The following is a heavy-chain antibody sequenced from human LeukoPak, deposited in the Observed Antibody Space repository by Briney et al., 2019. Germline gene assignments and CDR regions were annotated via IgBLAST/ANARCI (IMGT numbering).Heavy chain of an antibody. Sequence: PSETLSLTCTVSGGSISSYYWSWIRQPPGKGLEWIGYIHYSGSTNYKSSLKSRVTISVDTSKNHFSLKLSSVTAADTAVYYCAGVSGSGSYYYFDYWGQGTLVTVSS. CDR1: GGSISSYY. CDR2: IHYSGST. D-gene: IGHD3-10*01. CDR3: AGVSGSGSYYYFDY. V-gene: IGHV4-59*12. J-gene: IGHJ4*02.